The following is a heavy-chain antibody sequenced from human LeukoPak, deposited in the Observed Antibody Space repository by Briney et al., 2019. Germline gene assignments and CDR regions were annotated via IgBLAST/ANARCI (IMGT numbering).Heavy chain of an antibody. J-gene: IGHJ3*02. V-gene: IGHV4-61*02. CDR1: GDSITASSYY. CDR2: IYTSGNT. D-gene: IGHD3-9*01. CDR3: ARLPVIYDVLTGPPRSDAFDI. Sequence: PSETLSLTCTVSGDSITASSYYWSWIRQPAGKGLEWIGRIYTSGNTNYNPSLKSRVTISVDTSKNQFSLRLSSVTAADTAVYYCARLPVIYDVLTGPPRSDAFDIWGQGTMVTVSS.